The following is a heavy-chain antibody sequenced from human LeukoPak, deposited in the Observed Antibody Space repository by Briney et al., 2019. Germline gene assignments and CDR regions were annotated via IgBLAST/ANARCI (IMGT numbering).Heavy chain of an antibody. V-gene: IGHV3-30*18. D-gene: IGHD2-15*01. J-gene: IGHJ5*02. Sequence: GGSLRLSCAASGFTFSSYGMHWVRQAPGKGLEWVAVISYDGSNKYYADSVKGRFTISRDNSKNTLYLQMNSLRAEDTAVYYCAKDYCSGGSCYSPWFDPWGQGTLVTVSS. CDR2: ISYDGSNK. CDR1: GFTFSSYG. CDR3: AKDYCSGGSCYSPWFDP.